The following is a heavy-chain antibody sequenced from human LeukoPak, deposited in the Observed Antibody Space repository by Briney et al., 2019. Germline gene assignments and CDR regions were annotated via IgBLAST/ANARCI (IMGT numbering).Heavy chain of an antibody. D-gene: IGHD6-19*01. Sequence: GGSLRLSCAASGFTFSSYWMSWVRQAPGKGLEWVSLIYSGGVTYDADSVKGRFIISRDNSKNTLFLQMNSLRAEDTAVYYCARAPSGWSDYWYFDLWGRGTLVTVSS. J-gene: IGHJ2*01. CDR2: IYSGGVT. V-gene: IGHV3-53*01. CDR1: GFTFSSYW. CDR3: ARAPSGWSDYWYFDL.